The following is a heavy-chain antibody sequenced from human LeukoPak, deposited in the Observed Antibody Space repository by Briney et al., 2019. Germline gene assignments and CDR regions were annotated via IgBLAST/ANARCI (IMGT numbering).Heavy chain of an antibody. D-gene: IGHD5-12*01. J-gene: IGHJ3*02. CDR2: ISSSSSTI. Sequence: PGGSLRLSCAASGFTFSSYSMNWVRQAPGKGLEWVSYISSSSSTIYYADSVKGRFTISRDNSKNTLYLQMNSLRAEDTAVYYCAKVRWWLPNDAFDIWGQGTMVTVSS. CDR1: GFTFSSYS. CDR3: AKVRWWLPNDAFDI. V-gene: IGHV3-48*01.